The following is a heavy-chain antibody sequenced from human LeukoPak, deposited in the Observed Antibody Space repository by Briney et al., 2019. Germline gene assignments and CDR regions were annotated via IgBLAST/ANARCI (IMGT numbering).Heavy chain of an antibody. Sequence: GGSLRLSCAASGFTFSSYSMNWVRQAPGKGLGWGSSISSSSSYIYYADSVKGRFTISRDNAKNSMSLQMNSLRAEDTAVYYCAKNWTYANYYYGMDVWGQGTTVTVSS. CDR1: GFTFSSYS. CDR3: AKNWTYANYYYGMDV. V-gene: IGHV3-21*01. D-gene: IGHD1-7*01. CDR2: ISSSSSYI. J-gene: IGHJ6*02.